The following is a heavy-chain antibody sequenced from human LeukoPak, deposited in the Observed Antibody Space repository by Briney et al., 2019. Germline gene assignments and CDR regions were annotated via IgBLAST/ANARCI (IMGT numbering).Heavy chain of an antibody. CDR1: GGPISSGGYY. D-gene: IGHD1-1*01. Sequence: SETLSLTCTVSGGPISSGGYYWSWIRQPPGKGLEWIGEINHSGSTNYNPSLKSRVTISVDTSKNQFSLKLSSVTAADTAVYYCARKGDWNHLGLRRKNFDYWGQGTLVTVSS. J-gene: IGHJ4*02. CDR2: INHSGST. V-gene: IGHV4-39*07. CDR3: ARKGDWNHLGLRRKNFDY.